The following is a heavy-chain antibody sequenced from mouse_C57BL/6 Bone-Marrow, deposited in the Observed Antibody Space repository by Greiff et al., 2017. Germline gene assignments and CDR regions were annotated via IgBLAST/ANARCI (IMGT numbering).Heavy chain of an antibody. V-gene: IGHV14-4*01. CDR3: TVGYY. J-gene: IGHJ2*01. CDR2: IDHENGDT. Sequence: VQLQQSGAELVRPGASVKLSCTASGFNIKDDYMHWVQQRPEQGLEWIGWIDHENGDTEYSSKFQGKATITSDTSSNTAYLHLSSLTSEDTAVYYFTVGYYWGQGTTLTVSS. CDR1: GFNIKDDY.